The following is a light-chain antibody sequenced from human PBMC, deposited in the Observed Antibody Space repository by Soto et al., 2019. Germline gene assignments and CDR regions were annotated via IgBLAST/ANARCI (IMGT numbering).Light chain of an antibody. CDR3: QKRYNWPLT. J-gene: IGKJ4*01. CDR2: GAS. Sequence: EMTQSPATLSVSAGDRATLSCRASESVSGNLAWYQQTPGQAPRLLIFGASTRAIGIPARLRGSGSGTQFTLTISRLQSDDFAVYYCQKRYNWPLTFGGGTKVDIK. CDR1: ESVSGN. V-gene: IGKV3-15*01.